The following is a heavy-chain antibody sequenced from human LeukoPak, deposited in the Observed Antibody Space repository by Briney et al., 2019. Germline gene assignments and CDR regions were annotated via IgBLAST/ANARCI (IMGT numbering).Heavy chain of an antibody. J-gene: IGHJ4*02. D-gene: IGHD1-26*01. V-gene: IGHV3-30*02. CDR1: GFTFSSYG. CDR2: IRYDGSNK. CDR3: AKDSTATSDFDY. Sequence: PGGSLRLSCAASGFTFSSYGMHWVRQAPGKRLEWVAFIRYDGSNKYYADSVKGRFTISRDNSKNTLYLQMNSLRAEDTAVYYCAKDSTATSDFDYWGQGTLVTVSS.